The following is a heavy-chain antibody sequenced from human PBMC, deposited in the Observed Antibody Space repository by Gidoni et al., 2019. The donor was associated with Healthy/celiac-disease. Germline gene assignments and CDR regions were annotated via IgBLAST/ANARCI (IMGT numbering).Heavy chain of an antibody. V-gene: IGHV3-43*02. CDR1: GITFDDYA. CDR3: AKGRSGSYSSQGY. CDR2: ISGDGGST. J-gene: IGHJ4*02. D-gene: IGHD1-26*01. Sequence: LRLSCAASGITFDDYAMHWVRQAPGKGLEWVSLISGDGGSTYYADSVKGRFTISRDNCINSLYLKMHSLRNEDTALYYCAKGRSGSYSSQGYWGQGTLVSVSS.